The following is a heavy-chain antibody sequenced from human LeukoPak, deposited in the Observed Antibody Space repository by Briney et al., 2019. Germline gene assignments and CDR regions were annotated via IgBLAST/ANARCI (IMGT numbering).Heavy chain of an antibody. CDR1: GFSFSNYA. V-gene: IGHV3-21*01. CDR2: ISSSSSYI. Sequence: GGSLRLSCVASGFSFSNYAMNWVRQAPGKGLEWVSSISSSSSYIYYADSVKGRFTISRDNAKNSLYLQMNSLRAEDTAVYYCARDPGITMVRGVIDYWGQGTLVTVSS. D-gene: IGHD3-10*01. J-gene: IGHJ4*02. CDR3: ARDPGITMVRGVIDY.